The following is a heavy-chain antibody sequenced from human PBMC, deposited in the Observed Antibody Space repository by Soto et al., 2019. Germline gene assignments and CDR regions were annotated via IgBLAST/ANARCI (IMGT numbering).Heavy chain of an antibody. CDR2: ISAYNGNT. D-gene: IGHD1-26*01. J-gene: IGHJ6*02. CDR1: GYTFTSYG. V-gene: IGHV1-18*04. Sequence: ASVKVSCKASGYTFTSYGISWLRQSPGQGLEWMGWISAYNGNTNYAQKLQGRVTMTTDTSTSTAYMELRSLRSDDTAVYYCANWEGANYGMDVWGQGTTVTVSS. CDR3: ANWEGANYGMDV.